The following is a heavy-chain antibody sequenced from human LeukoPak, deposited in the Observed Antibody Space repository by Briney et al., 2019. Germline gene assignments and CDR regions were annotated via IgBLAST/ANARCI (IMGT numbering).Heavy chain of an antibody. V-gene: IGHV3-21*01. CDR1: GFTFSSYT. J-gene: IGHJ4*02. CDR3: ARDQDWNDRGGLDY. D-gene: IGHD1-1*01. CDR2: ISTSSIYI. Sequence: GGSLRLSCAASGFTFSSYTMNWVGQAPGKGLEWVSSISTSSIYIYYTDSLKGRFTISRDNARNSLYLQMNSLRAEDTAVYYCARDQDWNDRGGLDYWGQGTLVIVSS.